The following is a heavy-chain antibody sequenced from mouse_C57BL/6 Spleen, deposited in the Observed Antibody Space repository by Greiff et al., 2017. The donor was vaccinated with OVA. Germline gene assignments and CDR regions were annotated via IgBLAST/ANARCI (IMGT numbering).Heavy chain of an antibody. CDR2: ISYDGSN. Sequence: VQLQQSGPGLVKPSQSLSLTCSVTGYSITSGYYWNWIRQFPGNKLEWMGYISYDGSNNYNPSLKNRISITRDTSKNQFFLKLNSVTTEDTATYDGARVPRDGSSSLWYFDVWGTGTTVTVSS. CDR3: ARVPRDGSSSLWYFDV. D-gene: IGHD1-1*01. J-gene: IGHJ1*03. CDR1: GYSITSGYY. V-gene: IGHV3-6*01.